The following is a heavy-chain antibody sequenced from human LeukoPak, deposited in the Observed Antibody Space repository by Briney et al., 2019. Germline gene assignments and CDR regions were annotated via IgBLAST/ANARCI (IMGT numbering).Heavy chain of an antibody. CDR1: GGSISSGGYY. J-gene: IGHJ4*02. CDR2: VYYSGST. CDR3: ARQVVAASYYFDY. D-gene: IGHD2-15*01. V-gene: IGHV4-31*03. Sequence: SETLSLTCTVSGGSISSGGYYWSWIRQHPGKGLEWIGYVYYSGSTYYNPSLKSRVTISVDTSKNQFSLKLSSVTAADTAVYYCARQVVAASYYFDYWGQGTLVTVSS.